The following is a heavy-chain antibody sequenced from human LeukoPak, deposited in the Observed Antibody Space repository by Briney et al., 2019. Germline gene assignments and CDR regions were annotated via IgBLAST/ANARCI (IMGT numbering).Heavy chain of an antibody. V-gene: IGHV3-21*01. D-gene: IGHD2-21*01. Sequence: GGSLRLSCAAAGVTFSSYSMKWVSQAPGKGLEWVSSISSSSSYIYYADSVKGRFTISRDNAKNSLYLQMNSLRAEDTAVYYCARHSKGPGPAIDYWGQGTLVTVSS. CDR2: ISSSSSYI. CDR3: ARHSKGPGPAIDY. J-gene: IGHJ4*02. CDR1: GVTFSSYS.